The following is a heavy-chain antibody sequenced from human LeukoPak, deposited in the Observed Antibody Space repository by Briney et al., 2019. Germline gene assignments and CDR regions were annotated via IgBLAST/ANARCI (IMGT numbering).Heavy chain of an antibody. J-gene: IGHJ4*02. CDR2: ISWNSGSI. D-gene: IGHD6-19*01. Sequence: PGGSLRLSCAGSGFIFNNYAMHWVRQPPGKGLEWVSGISWNSGSIDYADSVKGRFTISRDNAKNSLYLQMNSLRAEDTAVYYCARDRGIAVAGLVGYWGQGTLVTVSS. CDR1: GFIFNNYA. CDR3: ARDRGIAVAGLVGY. V-gene: IGHV3-9*01.